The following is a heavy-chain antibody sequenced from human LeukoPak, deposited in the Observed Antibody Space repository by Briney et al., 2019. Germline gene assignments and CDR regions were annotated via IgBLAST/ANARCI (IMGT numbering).Heavy chain of an antibody. Sequence: PGGSLRLSCAASGFSFDDYAMHWVRQAPGKGLEWVSRISWNSDNIDYADSVKGRFTISRDNAKNSLYLQMNSLRAEDTALYYCAKDISYSSSPGGFDIWGRGTMVTVSS. CDR2: ISWNSDNI. V-gene: IGHV3-9*01. CDR1: GFSFDDYA. D-gene: IGHD6-6*01. J-gene: IGHJ3*02. CDR3: AKDISYSSSPGGFDI.